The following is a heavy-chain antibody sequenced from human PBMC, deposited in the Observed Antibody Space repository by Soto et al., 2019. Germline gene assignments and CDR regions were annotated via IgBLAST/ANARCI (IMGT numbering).Heavy chain of an antibody. J-gene: IGHJ6*02. V-gene: IGHV4-30-4*01. CDR2: IYYSGNT. Sequence: SETLSLTCSVSGGSISSGYYYWSWIRQPPGKGLEWIVNIYYSGNTYYNPSLKSRLIISIDTSKNQFSLKVGSGTAADTAVYYWASSSLYGMDVWGQGTTVTVSS. CDR1: GGSISSGYYY. CDR3: ASSSLYGMDV.